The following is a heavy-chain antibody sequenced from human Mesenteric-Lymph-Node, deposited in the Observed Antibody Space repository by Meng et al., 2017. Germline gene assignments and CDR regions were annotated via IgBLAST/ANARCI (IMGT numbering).Heavy chain of an antibody. V-gene: IGHV1-2*02. Sequence: VKVSCKASGYTFTDYYLHWVRQAPGQGLEWMGWINPKSGVTSYAQRFQGRVTMTRDTSINTAYMELNWLRSDDTAVYYCARVGFEWLRYYFDYWGQGTLVTVSS. CDR2: INPKSGVT. J-gene: IGHJ4*02. CDR3: ARVGFEWLRYYFDY. D-gene: IGHD5-12*01. CDR1: GYTFTDYY.